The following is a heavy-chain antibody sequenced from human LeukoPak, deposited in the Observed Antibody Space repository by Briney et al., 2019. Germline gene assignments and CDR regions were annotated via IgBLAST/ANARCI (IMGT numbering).Heavy chain of an antibody. V-gene: IGHV1-2*02. Sequence: VASVKVSCKASGYTFINYGISWVRQAPGQGLEWMGWINPNSGGTNCAQKFQDRVTMTRDTSISTAYMELSRLRSDDTAVYYCARGPHPYYYDGSTYFEYWGQGTLVTVSS. J-gene: IGHJ4*02. D-gene: IGHD3-22*01. CDR3: ARGPHPYYYDGSTYFEY. CDR2: INPNSGGT. CDR1: GYTFINYG.